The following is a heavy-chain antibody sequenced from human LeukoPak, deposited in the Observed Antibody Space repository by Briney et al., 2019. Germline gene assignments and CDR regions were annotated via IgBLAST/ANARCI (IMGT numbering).Heavy chain of an antibody. D-gene: IGHD3-10*01. V-gene: IGHV3-74*01. CDR1: GFTFSSYW. Sequence: PGGSLRLSCAASGFTFSSYWMHWVRQAPGEGLLWVSFINSDGSGTGYADSVKGRFTVSRDNAKNTLYLQMNSLRAEDTAVYYCSYGSGREGYMDVWGKGTTVTVSS. J-gene: IGHJ6*03. CDR3: SYGSGREGYMDV. CDR2: INSDGSGT.